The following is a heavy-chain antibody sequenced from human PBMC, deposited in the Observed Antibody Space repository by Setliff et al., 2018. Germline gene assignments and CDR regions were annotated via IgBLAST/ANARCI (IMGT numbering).Heavy chain of an antibody. V-gene: IGHV4-59*01. D-gene: IGHD1-26*01. Sequence: SETLSLTCTVSGGFIRDYYWNWIRQSPGKGLEWIGYIYYRGTTNYNSSLKSRVTISIDMSKNQFSLKLSSATAADTAVYFCAAVGIDAGGGWFDPWGQGIPVTVSS. CDR2: IYYRGTT. CDR3: AAVGIDAGGGWFDP. CDR1: GGFIRDYY. J-gene: IGHJ5*01.